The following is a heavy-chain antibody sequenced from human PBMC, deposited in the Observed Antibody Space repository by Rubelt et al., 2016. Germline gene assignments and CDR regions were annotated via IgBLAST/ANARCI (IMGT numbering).Heavy chain of an antibody. D-gene: IGHD4-17*01. V-gene: IGHV3-48*01. CDR2: ISSSSSTI. Sequence: GLEWVSYISSSSSTIYYADSVKGRFTISRDNAKNSLYLQMNSLRAEDTAVYYCARWPLMTTVTTATPSVGWGQGTLVTVSS. J-gene: IGHJ4*02. CDR3: ARWPLMTTVTTATPSVG.